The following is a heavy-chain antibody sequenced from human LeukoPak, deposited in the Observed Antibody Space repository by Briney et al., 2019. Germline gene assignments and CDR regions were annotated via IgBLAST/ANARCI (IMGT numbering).Heavy chain of an antibody. CDR2: ISNDGSHK. CDR3: AKEGSSSSWYYYGLDV. Sequence: SGGSLRLSCAASGFTFNKYGMHWVRQAPGKGLEWVAVISNDGSHKNDADSVKGRFTISRDNSKNTLYLQMNSLRVEDTAVYYCAKEGSSSSWYYYGLDVWGQGTTVTVSS. J-gene: IGHJ6*02. D-gene: IGHD6-6*01. V-gene: IGHV3-30*18. CDR1: GFTFNKYG.